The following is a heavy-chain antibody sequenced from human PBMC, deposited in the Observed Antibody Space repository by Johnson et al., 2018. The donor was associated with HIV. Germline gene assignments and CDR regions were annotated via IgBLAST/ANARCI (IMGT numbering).Heavy chain of an antibody. CDR3: ARGGSSGWSGFLAFDI. J-gene: IGHJ3*02. CDR1: GFTFSSYD. CDR2: IGTAGDT. D-gene: IGHD6-19*01. Sequence: VQLVESGGGLVQPGGSLRLSCAASGFTFSSYDMHWVRQATGKGLEWVSAIGTAGDTYYPGSVKGRFTISSDNAKNTLYLQMNSLRPEDTAVYDCARGGSSGWSGFLAFDIWGQGTMVTVSS. V-gene: IGHV3-13*01.